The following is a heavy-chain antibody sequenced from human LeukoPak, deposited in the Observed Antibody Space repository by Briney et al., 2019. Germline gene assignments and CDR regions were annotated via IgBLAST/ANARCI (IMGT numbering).Heavy chain of an antibody. CDR1: GFTFSSYD. V-gene: IGHV3-30*18. Sequence: GGSLRLSCAASGFTFSSYDMHWVRQAPGKGLEWVAVISYDGSNKYYADFVKGRFTISRDNSKNTLYLQVNSLRADDTTVYYCAKGYNSGYDSPTTIDYWGQGTLVTVSS. D-gene: IGHD3-22*01. J-gene: IGHJ4*02. CDR2: ISYDGSNK. CDR3: AKGYNSGYDSPTTIDY.